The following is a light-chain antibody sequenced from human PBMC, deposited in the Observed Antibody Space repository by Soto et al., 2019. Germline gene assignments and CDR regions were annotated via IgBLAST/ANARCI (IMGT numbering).Light chain of an antibody. CDR3: QEYENLPT. CDR1: QNINNY. J-gene: IGKJ5*01. Sequence: DIQMTQSPSSLSASVGDRVTITCQASQNINNYLNWYQQKPGRAPKLLISDASNLEAGVPSRFRGSGSGTDFTFTISRLQAEDIATYYCQEYENLPTFGQGTRLEIK. V-gene: IGKV1-33*01. CDR2: DAS.